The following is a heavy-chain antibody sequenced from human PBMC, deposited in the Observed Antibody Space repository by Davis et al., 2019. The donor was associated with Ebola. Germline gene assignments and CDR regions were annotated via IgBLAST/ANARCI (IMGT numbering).Heavy chain of an antibody. D-gene: IGHD5-24*01. Sequence: HSQTLSLTCAVSGDSISSGSGSWNWIRQSPSRGLEWLGRTYYNSKWYSDYAVSVKSRITIDPDTSKNQFSLQLNSVTPEDTAVYYCARGWLRTGLDIWGQGTMVIVSS. CDR2: TYYNSKWYS. J-gene: IGHJ3*02. CDR3: ARGWLRTGLDI. CDR1: GDSISSGSGS. V-gene: IGHV6-1*01.